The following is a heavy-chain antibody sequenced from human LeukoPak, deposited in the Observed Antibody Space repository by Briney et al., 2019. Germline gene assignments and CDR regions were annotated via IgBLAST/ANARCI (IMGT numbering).Heavy chain of an antibody. D-gene: IGHD6-19*01. Sequence: ASVKVSCKASGYTFTGYYMHWVRQAPGQGLEWMGWINPNSGGTNYAQKFRGRVTMTRDTSISTAYMELSRLRSDDTAVYYCARDLTEAVAGGWFDPWGQGTLVTVSS. CDR2: INPNSGGT. J-gene: IGHJ5*02. CDR3: ARDLTEAVAGGWFDP. CDR1: GYTFTGYY. V-gene: IGHV1-2*02.